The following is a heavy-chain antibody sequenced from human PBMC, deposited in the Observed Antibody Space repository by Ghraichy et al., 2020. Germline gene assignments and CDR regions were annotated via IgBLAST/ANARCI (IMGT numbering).Heavy chain of an antibody. J-gene: IGHJ4*01. CDR2: VTYTGYT. CDR3: ARHRFEGDFSDNRGYYHDY. CDR1: GGSISGVY. V-gene: IGHV4-59*01. Sequence: SETLSLTCTVSGGSISGVYWCWIRQPPPKGLEWTGYVTYTGYTNYSPPLKSRLTISLDTSRHQFSLKLSSLTTADTAVYYWARHRFEGDFSDNRGYYHDYWGQGTLVTVSS. D-gene: IGHD3-22*01.